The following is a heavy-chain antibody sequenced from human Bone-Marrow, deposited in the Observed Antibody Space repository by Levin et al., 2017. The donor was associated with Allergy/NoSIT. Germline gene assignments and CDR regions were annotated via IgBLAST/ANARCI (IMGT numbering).Heavy chain of an antibody. J-gene: IGHJ4*02. CDR2: INQDGSEK. Sequence: GGSLRLSCAASGFTFSSYWMIWVRQAPGKGLEWVANINQDGSEKNYVDSVKGRFTISRDNAKNSLYLQINSLTAEDTAVYYCARDRGGFSGSLDYWGQGTLVTVSS. CDR3: ARDRGGFSGSLDY. V-gene: IGHV3-7*04. CDR1: GFTFSSYW. D-gene: IGHD5-12*01.